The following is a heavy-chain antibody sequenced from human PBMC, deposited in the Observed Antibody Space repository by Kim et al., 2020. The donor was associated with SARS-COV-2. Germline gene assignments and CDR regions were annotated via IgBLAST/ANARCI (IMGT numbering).Heavy chain of an antibody. J-gene: IGHJ6*01. CDR3: RALQPTPARPPWDV. CDR2: ISSSGEST. Sequence: GGSLRLSCAGSGFIFSTYGMNWVRQAPGKGLEWVSGISSSGESTHYADSVRGRFVISRDNSKNMVYLQMNGLRVEDTALYRCRALQPTPARPPWDVWG. CDR1: GFIFSTYG. V-gene: IGHV3-23*01. D-gene: IGHD6-6*01.